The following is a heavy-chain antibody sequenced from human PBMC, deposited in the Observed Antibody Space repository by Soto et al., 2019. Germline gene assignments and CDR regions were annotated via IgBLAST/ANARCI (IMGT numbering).Heavy chain of an antibody. CDR2: ISGSGGST. CDR3: ASAGIVGATTHP. V-gene: IGHV3-23*01. CDR1: GFTFSSYA. J-gene: IGHJ5*02. Sequence: EVQLLESGGGLVQPGGSLRLSCAASGFTFSSYAMSWVRKAPGKGLEWVSAISGSGGSTYYADSVKGRFTISRDNSKNTLYLQINSLRAEDTAVYYCASAGIVGATTHPWGQGTLVTVSS. D-gene: IGHD1-26*01.